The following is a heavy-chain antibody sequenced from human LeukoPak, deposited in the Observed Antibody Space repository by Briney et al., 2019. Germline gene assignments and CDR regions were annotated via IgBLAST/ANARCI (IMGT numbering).Heavy chain of an antibody. CDR3: ARDMITFGGVIVIHY. J-gene: IGHJ4*02. CDR2: INAGNGNT. D-gene: IGHD3-16*02. Sequence: ASVKVSCKASGYTFTSYAMHWVRQAPGQRLEWMGWINAGNGNTKYSQKFQGRVTITRDTSASTAYMELRSLRSDDTAVYYCARDMITFGGVIVIHYWGQGTLVTVSS. V-gene: IGHV1-3*01. CDR1: GYTFTSYA.